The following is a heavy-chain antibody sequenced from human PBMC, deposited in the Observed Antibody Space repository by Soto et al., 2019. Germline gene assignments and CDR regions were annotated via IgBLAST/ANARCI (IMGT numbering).Heavy chain of an antibody. V-gene: IGHV1-69*13. CDR3: ARDWGGNTHFFDY. CDR2: IIPILGTA. Sequence: GASVKVSCKAAGGTFISDAISWVRQAPGQGLEWMGGIIPILGTAKYAQKFQGRVTITADESTSTAYMDLTGLTSDDTAVYFCARDWGGNTHFFDYWGQGTLVTVSS. D-gene: IGHD3-10*01. J-gene: IGHJ4*02. CDR1: GGTFISDA.